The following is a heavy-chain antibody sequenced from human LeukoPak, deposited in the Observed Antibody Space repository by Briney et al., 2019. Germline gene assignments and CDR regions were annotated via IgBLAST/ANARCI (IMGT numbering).Heavy chain of an antibody. J-gene: IGHJ4*02. V-gene: IGHV4-4*07. D-gene: IGHD3-22*01. CDR1: GGSISSYY. CDR2: IYTSGST. Sequence: PSETLSLTCTVSGGSISSYYWSWIRQSAGKGLEWIGRIYTSGSTNNNPSLKSRVTMSVDTSKNQFSLKLSSVTAADTAVYYRARGKGYDSGGYYVYCFDYWGRGTLVTVSS. CDR3: ARGKGYDSGGYYVYCFDY.